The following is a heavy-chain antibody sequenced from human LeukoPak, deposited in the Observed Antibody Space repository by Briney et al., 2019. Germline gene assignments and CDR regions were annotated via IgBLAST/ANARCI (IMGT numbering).Heavy chain of an antibody. D-gene: IGHD6-13*01. Sequence: GGSLRLSCAASGFTFSSYWMSWVRQAPGKGLEWVANINQGGSDKSYVDSVKGRFTVSRDNAKKSLYLQMSSLRAEDTAVYYCAPPPIAATGNWGQGTLVTVSS. CDR1: GFTFSSYW. CDR2: INQGGSDK. J-gene: IGHJ4*02. CDR3: APPPIAATGN. V-gene: IGHV3-7*01.